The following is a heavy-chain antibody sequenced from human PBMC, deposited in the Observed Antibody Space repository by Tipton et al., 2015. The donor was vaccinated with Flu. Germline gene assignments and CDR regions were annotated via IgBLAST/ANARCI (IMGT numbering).Heavy chain of an antibody. Sequence: QLVQSGPEVKKPGSSVKVSCKASGGTFSSYAISWVRQAPGQGLEWMGGIIPIFGTANYAQKFQGRVTITADKSTSTAYMELSSLRSEDTAVYYCARAPFDLVVPAATYYYMDVWGKGTTVTVSS. CDR3: ARAPFDLVVPAATYYYMDV. CDR1: GGTFSSYA. D-gene: IGHD2-2*01. V-gene: IGHV1-69*06. J-gene: IGHJ6*03. CDR2: IIPIFGTA.